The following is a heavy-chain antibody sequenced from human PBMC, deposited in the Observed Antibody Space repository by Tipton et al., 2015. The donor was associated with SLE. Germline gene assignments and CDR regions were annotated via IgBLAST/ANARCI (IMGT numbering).Heavy chain of an antibody. D-gene: IGHD6-13*01. CDR1: GGSISTSY. CDR2: LYPSGST. J-gene: IGHJ5*02. Sequence: TLSLTCTVSGGSISTSYWSWIRQPAGKGLEWIGRLYPSGSTNYNPSLKSRVTISLDTSKNQVSLKLTSVTAADTAVYYCARGWYSRNWEWWFDPWGQGTLVTVSS. CDR3: ARGWYSRNWEWWFDP. V-gene: IGHV4-4*07.